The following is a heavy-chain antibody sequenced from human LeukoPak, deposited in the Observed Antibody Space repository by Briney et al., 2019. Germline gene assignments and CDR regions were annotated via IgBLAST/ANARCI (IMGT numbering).Heavy chain of an antibody. V-gene: IGHV3-21*01. Sequence: GGSLRLSCAASGFTFSSYSMNWVRQAPGKGLEWVSSISSNSSYIYYADSVKGRFTISRDNAKNSPYLQMNSLRAEDTAVYYCARGGMNDASYLHFDYWGQGTLVTVSS. CDR2: ISSNSSYI. CDR1: GFTFSSYS. D-gene: IGHD3-16*02. CDR3: ARGGMNDASYLHFDY. J-gene: IGHJ4*02.